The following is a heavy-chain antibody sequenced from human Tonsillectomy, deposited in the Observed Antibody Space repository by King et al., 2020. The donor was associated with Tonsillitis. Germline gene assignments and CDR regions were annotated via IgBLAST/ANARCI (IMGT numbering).Heavy chain of an antibody. CDR1: GFTFSSYA. V-gene: IGHV3-30*01. J-gene: IGHJ4*02. Sequence: VQLVESGGGVVQPGWSLGLSCAASGFTFSSYAMHWVRQAPGKGLEWVAVISFDGSNKYYADSVKGRFTISTDNSKNTLYLQMNSLRAEDTAVYYCAGGGKIFGVALGWYFDYWGQGTLVTVSS. D-gene: IGHD3-3*01. CDR3: AGGGKIFGVALGWYFDY. CDR2: ISFDGSNK.